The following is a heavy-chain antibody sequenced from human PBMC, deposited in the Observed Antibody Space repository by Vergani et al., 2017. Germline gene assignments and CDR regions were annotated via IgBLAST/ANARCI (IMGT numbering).Heavy chain of an antibody. CDR1: GFTFSSYD. V-gene: IGHV3-13*01. J-gene: IGHJ3*02. CDR3: ARDYTLGMDFAFDI. D-gene: IGHD7-27*01. CDR2: IGTAGDT. Sequence: EVQLVESGGGLVQPGGSLRLSCAASGFTFSSYDMHWVRQATGKGLEWVSAIGTAGDTYYPGSVKGRFTISRENAKNSLYLQMNSLRAEDTAVYHCARDYTLGMDFAFDIWGQGTMVTVSS.